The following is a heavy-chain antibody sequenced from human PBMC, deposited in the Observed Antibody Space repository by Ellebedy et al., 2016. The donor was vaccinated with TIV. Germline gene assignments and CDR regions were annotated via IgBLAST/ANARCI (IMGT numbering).Heavy chain of an antibody. Sequence: GGSLRLSCAASGFTFGSYAMSWVRQAPGKGLEWVSTISVSGGSTYYADSVKGRFTISRDNSKNTLYLQINSLRAEDTAVYYCAKGVTIFGVELDYWGQGTLVTVSS. V-gene: IGHV3-23*01. D-gene: IGHD3-3*01. CDR2: ISVSGGST. CDR3: AKGVTIFGVELDY. CDR1: GFTFGSYA. J-gene: IGHJ4*02.